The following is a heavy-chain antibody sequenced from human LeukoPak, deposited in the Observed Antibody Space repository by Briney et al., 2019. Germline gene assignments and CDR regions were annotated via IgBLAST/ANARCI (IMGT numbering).Heavy chain of an antibody. CDR1: GYTFTSYG. Sequence: ASVKVSCKASGYTFTSYGISWVRQAPGQGLEWMGWISAYNGNTNYAQKLQGRVTMTTDTSTSTAYMELRSLRSDDTAVYYCARGRRGNRTNCSSTSCYAGDYWGQGTLVTVYS. CDR2: ISAYNGNT. CDR3: ARGRRGNRTNCSSTSCYAGDY. D-gene: IGHD2-2*01. V-gene: IGHV1-18*01. J-gene: IGHJ4*02.